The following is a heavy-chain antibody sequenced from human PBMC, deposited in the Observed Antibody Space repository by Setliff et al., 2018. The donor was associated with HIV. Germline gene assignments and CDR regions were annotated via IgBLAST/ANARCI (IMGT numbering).Heavy chain of an antibody. CDR2: IYYSGST. Sequence: SETLSLTCTVSGGSISSSSYYWGWIRQPPGKGLEWIGSIYYSGSTYYNPSLKSRVTISVDTSKNQFSLKLSSVTAADTAVYYCARDPGNSSTWHFDYWGRGNLVTVSS. V-gene: IGHV4-39*02. D-gene: IGHD6-13*01. CDR1: GGSISSSSYY. CDR3: ARDPGNSSTWHFDY. J-gene: IGHJ4*02.